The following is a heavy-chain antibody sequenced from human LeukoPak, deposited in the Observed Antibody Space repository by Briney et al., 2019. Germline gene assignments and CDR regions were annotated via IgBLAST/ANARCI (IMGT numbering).Heavy chain of an antibody. V-gene: IGHV3-74*01. D-gene: IGHD6-6*01. J-gene: IGHJ4*02. Sequence: PGGSLRLSCAASGFIFSSHWMYWVRQAPGKGLVWVSRINSDGSSTSYADSVKGRFTISRDNAKNTLYLQMSSLRAEDTAVYYCARQYSSWFDYWGQGTLVTVSS. CDR1: GFIFSSHW. CDR2: INSDGSST. CDR3: ARQYSSWFDY.